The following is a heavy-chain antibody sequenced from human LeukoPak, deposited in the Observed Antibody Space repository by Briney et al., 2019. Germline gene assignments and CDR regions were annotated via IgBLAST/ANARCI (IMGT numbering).Heavy chain of an antibody. D-gene: IGHD3-16*01. CDR1: GGSISSSSYY. V-gene: IGHV4-39*01. J-gene: IGHJ3*02. CDR2: IYYSGST. Sequence: SETLSLTCTVSGGSISSSSYYWGWIRQPPGKGLEWIGSIYYSGSTYYNPSLKSRVTISVDTSKNQFSLKLSSVTAADTAVYYCARTLTGGGDAFDIWGQGTMVTVSS. CDR3: ARTLTGGGDAFDI.